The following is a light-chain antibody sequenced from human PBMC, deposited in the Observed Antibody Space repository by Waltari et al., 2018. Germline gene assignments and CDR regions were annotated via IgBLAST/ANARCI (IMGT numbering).Light chain of an antibody. V-gene: IGKV2-29*02. CDR1: QSLQYSDGKTY. CDR3: MQGLQHPWT. J-gene: IGKJ1*01. Sequence: EIVMTQTPLSLSVTPGQPASISCKSSQSLQYSDGKTYLSWYLQRPGQSPQLLIPLVSSPVSGVPDRFSGSGSDKDFTLKISRVEADDVGVYYCMQGLQHPWTFGQGTKVEI. CDR2: LVS.